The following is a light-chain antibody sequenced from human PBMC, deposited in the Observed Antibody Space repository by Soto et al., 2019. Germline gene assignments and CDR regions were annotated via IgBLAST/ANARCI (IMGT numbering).Light chain of an antibody. CDR3: SSYTSTRTYV. CDR2: EVN. Sequence: QSALTQPASLSGSPGQSITISCTGTSSDIGAYDYVSWFQQHPGKAPKLMISEVNNRPSGVSNRFSGSKSGNTAYLTISGLQVEDEAEYYCSSYTSTRTYVFGTGTKLTVL. CDR1: SSDIGAYDY. J-gene: IGLJ1*01. V-gene: IGLV2-14*01.